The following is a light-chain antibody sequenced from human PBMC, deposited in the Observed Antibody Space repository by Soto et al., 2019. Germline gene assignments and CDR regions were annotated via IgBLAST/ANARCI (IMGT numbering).Light chain of an antibody. Sequence: EVMMTQSPATLSLSPGERATLSCRASQSVFSYLAWYQQKPGQAPRLLIFDTSNRATGIPARFSGSGSGTDFTLTISGLEPEDFAFYYCQHRSTWPITFGQGTRLEIK. V-gene: IGKV3-11*01. CDR3: QHRSTWPIT. J-gene: IGKJ5*01. CDR2: DTS. CDR1: QSVFSY.